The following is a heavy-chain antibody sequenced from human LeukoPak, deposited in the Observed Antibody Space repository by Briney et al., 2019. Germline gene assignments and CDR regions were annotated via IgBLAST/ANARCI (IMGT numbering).Heavy chain of an antibody. D-gene: IGHD2-8*01. CDR1: GYSINSGYY. V-gene: IGHV4-38-2*02. CDR3: SREYLLPGAFDV. Sequence: PSETLSLTCTVSGYSINSGYYWGWVRQPPGKGLEWIAGMYHNGATYYNASLKSRLTMSIDTSKSQFSLKLTSVTAADTAVYFCSREYLLPGAFDVWGQGTMVTVSS. CDR2: MYHNGAT. J-gene: IGHJ3*01.